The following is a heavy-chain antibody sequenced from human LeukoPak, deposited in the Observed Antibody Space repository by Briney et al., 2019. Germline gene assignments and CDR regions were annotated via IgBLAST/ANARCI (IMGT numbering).Heavy chain of an antibody. D-gene: IGHD2-15*01. CDR2: IKSKADGGTT. Sequence: PGGSLRLSCAASGFTFSSYEMNWVRQAPGKGLEWLGRIKSKADGGTTDYAAPVRGRVTISRDDSKNTLYLQMNSLKTEDTALYYCTTFPAFIDYWGQGALVTVSS. CDR3: TTFPAFIDY. CDR1: GFTFSSYE. J-gene: IGHJ4*02. V-gene: IGHV3-15*01.